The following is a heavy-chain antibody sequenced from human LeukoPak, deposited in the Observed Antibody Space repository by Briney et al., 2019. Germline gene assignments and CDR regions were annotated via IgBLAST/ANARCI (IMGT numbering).Heavy chain of an antibody. V-gene: IGHV4-31*03. CDR1: GASVSSGGYY. CDR2: IYYSGST. D-gene: IGHD1-1*01. Sequence: SQTLSLTCTVSGASVSSGGYYWGWIRQHPGKGLEWIGYIYYSGSTYYNPSLKSRVSISVDTSKNQFSLKLTSVTAADTAVYYCVRDSAPGSPFGYFDYWGQGSLVTVSS. J-gene: IGHJ4*02. CDR3: VRDSAPGSPFGYFDY.